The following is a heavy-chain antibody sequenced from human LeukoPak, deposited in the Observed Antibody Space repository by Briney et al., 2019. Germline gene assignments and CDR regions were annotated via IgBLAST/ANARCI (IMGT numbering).Heavy chain of an antibody. D-gene: IGHD6-13*01. V-gene: IGHV4-34*01. Sequence: PSETLSLTCAVYGGSFSGYYWSWIRQPPGKGLEWIGEITHSGSTNYNPSLKSRVTISVDTSKNQFSLKLSSVTAADTAVYYCARVAGFSSWDWFDPWGQGTLVTVSS. J-gene: IGHJ5*02. CDR3: ARVAGFSSWDWFDP. CDR1: GGSFSGYY. CDR2: ITHSGST.